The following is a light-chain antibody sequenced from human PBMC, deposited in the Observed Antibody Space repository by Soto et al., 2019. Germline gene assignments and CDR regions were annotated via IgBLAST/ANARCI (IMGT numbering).Light chain of an antibody. Sequence: EIVMTQSPATLSVSPGERGTLSCRASQSVSSNLAWYQQKPGQAPRLLIYGASIRATGIPARFSGSGSGTDFTLTISRLEPEDFAVYYCQQYGSSPMACGQWTKGDIK. CDR3: QQYGSSPMA. CDR2: GAS. V-gene: IGKV3-20*01. CDR1: QSVSSN. J-gene: IGKJ1*01.